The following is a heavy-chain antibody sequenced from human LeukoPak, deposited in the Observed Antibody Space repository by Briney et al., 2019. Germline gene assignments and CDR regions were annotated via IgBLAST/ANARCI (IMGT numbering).Heavy chain of an antibody. CDR3: ASGFKITMVRGVTHSFDY. D-gene: IGHD3-10*01. CDR2: ISHSGST. V-gene: IGHV4-34*01. J-gene: IGHJ4*02. CDR1: GGSFSGYY. Sequence: SETLSLTCAVYGGSFSGYYWSWIRQPPGKGLEWIGEISHSGSTNYNPSLERRITISGDTTTNQFYLKMSSVTAADTAVYDCASGFKITMVRGVTHSFDYWGQGTLVTVSS.